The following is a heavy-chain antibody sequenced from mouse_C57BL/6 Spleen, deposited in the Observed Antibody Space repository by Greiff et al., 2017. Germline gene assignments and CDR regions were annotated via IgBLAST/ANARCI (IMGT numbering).Heavy chain of an antibody. CDR2: IHPNSGST. Sequence: QVQLQQPGAELVKPGASVKLSCKASGYTFTSYWMHWVKQRPGQGLEWIGMIHPNSGSTNYNEKFKSKATLTVDKSSSTAYMQLSSLTSEDSAVYYCARLDYGSSPFAYWGQGTLVTVSA. D-gene: IGHD1-1*01. CDR1: GYTFTSYW. CDR3: ARLDYGSSPFAY. J-gene: IGHJ3*01. V-gene: IGHV1-64*01.